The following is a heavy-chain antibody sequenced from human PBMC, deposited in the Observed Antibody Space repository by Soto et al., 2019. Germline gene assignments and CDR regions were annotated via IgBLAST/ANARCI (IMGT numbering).Heavy chain of an antibody. CDR1: GGSISSGGHY. CDR3: ARDQAYDYTSPGDYYYYGMDV. D-gene: IGHD4-4*01. CDR2: IYYSGST. V-gene: IGHV4-31*03. J-gene: IGHJ6*02. Sequence: QVQLQESGPGLVKPSQTLSLTCTVSGGSISSGGHYWNWIRQHPGKGLEWIGYIYYSGSTYYNPSPKSRVTTSVDTSKNQFSLNLSSVTAADTAVYYCARDQAYDYTSPGDYYYYGMDVWGQGTTVTVSS.